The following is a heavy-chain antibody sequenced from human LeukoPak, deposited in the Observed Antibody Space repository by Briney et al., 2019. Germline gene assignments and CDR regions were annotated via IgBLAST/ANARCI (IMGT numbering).Heavy chain of an antibody. Sequence: SETLSLTCTLSGGSISTYYWSWIRQPPGKGLEWIGYIYHSRSTNYNPSLTSRVTISVDTSKNQYSLKLSSVTAADTAVYYCARGGGYASPIGYWGQGALVTVSS. D-gene: IGHD5-12*01. V-gene: IGHV4-59*01. CDR1: GGSISTYY. CDR3: ARGGGYASPIGY. CDR2: IYHSRST. J-gene: IGHJ4*02.